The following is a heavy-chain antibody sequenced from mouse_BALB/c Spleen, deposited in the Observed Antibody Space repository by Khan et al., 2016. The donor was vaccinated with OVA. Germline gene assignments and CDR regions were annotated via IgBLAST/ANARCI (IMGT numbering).Heavy chain of an antibody. V-gene: IGHV1-4*01. D-gene: IGHD2-14*01. CDR3: ARRTTEYALDY. Sequence: QVQLKQSGAELARPGASVKMSCKASGYTFTSHTMHWIKQRSGQGLEWIGYINPRSGYNQKLNDKATLTADISSSTAYMQLSSLTSEDSAVYYCARRTTEYALDYWGQGTSVTVSS. CDR1: GYTFTSHT. J-gene: IGHJ4*01. CDR2: INPRSG.